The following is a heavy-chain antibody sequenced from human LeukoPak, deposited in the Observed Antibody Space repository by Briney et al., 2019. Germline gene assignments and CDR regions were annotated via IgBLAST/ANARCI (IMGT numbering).Heavy chain of an antibody. CDR1: GGSFSGYY. Sequence: SETLSLTCAVYGGSFSGYYWSWIRQPPGKGLEWIGEINHSGSTNYNPSLKSRVTISVDTSKNQFSLKLSSVTAADTAVYYCASRGDYGDPLDYWGQGTLVTVSS. D-gene: IGHD4-17*01. V-gene: IGHV4-34*01. CDR3: ASRGDYGDPLDY. CDR2: INHSGST. J-gene: IGHJ4*02.